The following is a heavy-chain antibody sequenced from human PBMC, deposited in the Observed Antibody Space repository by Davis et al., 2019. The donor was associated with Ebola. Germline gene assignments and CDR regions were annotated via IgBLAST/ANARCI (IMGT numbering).Heavy chain of an antibody. D-gene: IGHD3-10*02. CDR1: GFTFDDYA. Sequence: SLKISCAASGFTFDDYAMHWVRQAPGKGLEWVSGISWNNGNIVYADSVKGRFTISRDNAKNSLYLQMNSLRAEDAAVYYCAKGMFGDYAFFDYWGQGILVTVSS. CDR2: ISWNNGNI. J-gene: IGHJ4*02. CDR3: AKGMFGDYAFFDY. V-gene: IGHV3-9*01.